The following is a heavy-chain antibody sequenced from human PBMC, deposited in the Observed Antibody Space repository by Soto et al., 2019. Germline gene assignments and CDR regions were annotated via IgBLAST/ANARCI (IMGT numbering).Heavy chain of an antibody. CDR1: GGTFSSYA. D-gene: IGHD5-12*01. J-gene: IGHJ4*02. CDR3: ARSFRDGYNLGLIWTIDY. CDR2: IIPIFGTA. Sequence: ASVKVSCKASGGTFSSYAISWVRQAPGQGLEWMGGIIPIFGTANYAQKFQGRVTITADESTSTAYMELSSLRSEDTAVYYCARSFRDGYNLGLIWTIDYWGQGTLVTVSS. V-gene: IGHV1-69*13.